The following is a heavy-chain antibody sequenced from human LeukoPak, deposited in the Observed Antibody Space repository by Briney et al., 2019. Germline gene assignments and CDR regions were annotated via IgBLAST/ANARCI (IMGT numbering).Heavy chain of an antibody. CDR1: GFPLTDNY. J-gene: IGHJ4*02. V-gene: IGHV3-66*02. CDR3: ARETRWGAPQDY. D-gene: IGHD1-26*01. CDR2: IYSGGTT. Sequence: GXSLRLSCVASGFPLTDNYVSWVRRAPGKGLEWVSVIYSGGTTYYTDSVKGRFSISRDISKNTVYLQMSSLRGEDTAVYYCARETRWGAPQDYWGQGTLVTVSS.